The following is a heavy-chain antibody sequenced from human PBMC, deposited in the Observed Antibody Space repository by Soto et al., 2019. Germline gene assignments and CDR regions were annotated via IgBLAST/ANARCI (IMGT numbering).Heavy chain of an antibody. CDR2: IYPGDSDT. CDR1: GYSFTSYW. Sequence: PGESLKISCKGSGYSFTSYWIGWVRQMPGKGLEWMGIIYPGDSDTRYSPSFQGQVTISADKSISTAYLQWSSLKASDTAMYYCARRALYFPPQYYYDSSGYYYFDYWGQGTLVTVSS. J-gene: IGHJ4*02. D-gene: IGHD3-22*01. CDR3: ARRALYFPPQYYYDSSGYYYFDY. V-gene: IGHV5-51*01.